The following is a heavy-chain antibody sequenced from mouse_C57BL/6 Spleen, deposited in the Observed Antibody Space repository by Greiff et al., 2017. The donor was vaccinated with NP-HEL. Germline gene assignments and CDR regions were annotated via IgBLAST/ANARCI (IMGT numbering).Heavy chain of an antibody. V-gene: IGHV1-15*01. CDR3: TRWIMVSWYFDV. J-gene: IGHJ1*03. Sequence: VQLQQSGAELVRPGASVTLSCKASGYTFTDYEMHWVKQTPVHGLEWIGAIDPETGGTAYNQKFKGKAILTADKSSSTAYMELRSLTSEDSAVYYCTRWIMVSWYFDVWGTGTTVTVSS. CDR1: GYTFTDYE. CDR2: IDPETGGT. D-gene: IGHD2-2*01.